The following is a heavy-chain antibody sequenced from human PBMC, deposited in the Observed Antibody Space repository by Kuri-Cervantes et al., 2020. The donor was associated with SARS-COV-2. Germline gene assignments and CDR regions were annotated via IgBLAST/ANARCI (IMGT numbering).Heavy chain of an antibody. J-gene: IGHJ5*02. Sequence: GSLRLSCTVSGGSISSYYWSWIRQPPGKGLEWIGSIYHSGSTYYNPSLKSRVTISVDTSKNQFSLKLSSATAADTAVYYCARDHPVHVGRFLGLSWFDPWVQGTLVPSPQ. CDR3: ARDHPVHVGRFLGLSWFDP. D-gene: IGHD3-3*01. V-gene: IGHV4-59*12. CDR1: GGSISSYY. CDR2: IYHSGST.